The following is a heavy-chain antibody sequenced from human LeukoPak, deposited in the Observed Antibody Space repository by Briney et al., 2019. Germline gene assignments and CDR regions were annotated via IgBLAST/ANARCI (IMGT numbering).Heavy chain of an antibody. J-gene: IGHJ2*01. V-gene: IGHV4-59*01. D-gene: IGHD1-14*01. CDR1: GGSISSYY. Sequence: SETLSLTCTVSGGSISSYYWSWIRQPPGKGLEWIGYIYYSGSTNYNPSLKSRVTISVDTSKNQFSLKLSSVTAADTAVYYCARLRNHSRFSSRNWYFDLWGRGTLVTVSS. CDR3: ARLRNHSRFSSRNWYFDL. CDR2: IYYSGST.